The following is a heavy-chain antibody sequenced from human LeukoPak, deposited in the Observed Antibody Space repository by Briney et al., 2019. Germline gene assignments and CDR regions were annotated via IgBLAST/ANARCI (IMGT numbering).Heavy chain of an antibody. CDR1: GGTFSSYA. D-gene: IGHD2-2*01. CDR3: ARHYCSSTSCYYYYGMDV. CDR2: IIPIFGTA. V-gene: IGHV1-69*13. J-gene: IGHJ6*02. Sequence: GASVKVSCKASGGTFSSYAISWVRQAPGQGLEWMGGIIPIFGTANYAQKFQGRVTITADESTSTAYMELSSLRSEDTAVYYCARHYCSSTSCYYYYGMDVWGQGTTVTVSS.